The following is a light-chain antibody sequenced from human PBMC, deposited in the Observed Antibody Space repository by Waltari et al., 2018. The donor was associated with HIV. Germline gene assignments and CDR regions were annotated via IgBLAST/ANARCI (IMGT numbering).Light chain of an antibody. CDR2: KDS. Sequence: SYALTQPPPVSVSPGQTARITCSGDALAKTYAYWYQQKPGQAPVLVMYKDSERPSGIPERFSGSSSGTKVTLTISGVQAEDEADYHCQSADSSDISVFGGGTKLTVL. J-gene: IGLJ3*02. V-gene: IGLV3-25*03. CDR1: ALAKTY. CDR3: QSADSSDISV.